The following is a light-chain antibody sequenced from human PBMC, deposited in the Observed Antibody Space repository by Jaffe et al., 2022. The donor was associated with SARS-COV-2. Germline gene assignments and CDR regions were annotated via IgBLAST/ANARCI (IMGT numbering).Light chain of an antibody. CDR1: QSVSSN. Sequence: EIVMTQSPATLSVSPGEGATLSCRAGQSVSSNLAWYQQKPGQAPRLLIFRASTRATGVPARFGGSGSGTEFTLTISSLQSEDFAVYYCQQHNIWPFTFGQGTKLEIK. CDR3: QQHNIWPFT. V-gene: IGKV3-15*01. J-gene: IGKJ2*01. CDR2: RAS.